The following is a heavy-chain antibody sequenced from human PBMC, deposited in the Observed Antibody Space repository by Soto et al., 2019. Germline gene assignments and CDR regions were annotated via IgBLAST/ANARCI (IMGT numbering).Heavy chain of an antibody. CDR3: ARDVSGETSPWFFDL. CDR2: ISAYNGNT. CDR1: GYTFSLYG. J-gene: IGHJ2*01. V-gene: IGHV1-18*01. D-gene: IGHD4-17*01. Sequence: QDQLVQSGAEVKKPGASVKVSCSASGYTFSLYGISWVRQAPGQGLEWMGWISAYNGNTKYAEKFQGRVTVTTDTSTNRAYMELRSLRSDDTAIYYCARDVSGETSPWFFDLWGRGTLVTVSS.